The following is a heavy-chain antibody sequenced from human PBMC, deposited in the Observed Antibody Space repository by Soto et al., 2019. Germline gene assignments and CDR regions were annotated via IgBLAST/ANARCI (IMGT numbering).Heavy chain of an antibody. Sequence: QVQLVESGGGVVQPGRSLRLSCAASGFTFSPYAMHWIRQAPGKGLEWVAVISYDGNNKNYADSVKGRLAISRDNSTNTLYLQMNSLRAEDTAVYYCARARVATPALDYWGQGTLVTVSS. CDR3: ARARVATPALDY. CDR1: GFTFSPYA. J-gene: IGHJ4*02. CDR2: ISYDGNNK. V-gene: IGHV3-30*09. D-gene: IGHD2-15*01.